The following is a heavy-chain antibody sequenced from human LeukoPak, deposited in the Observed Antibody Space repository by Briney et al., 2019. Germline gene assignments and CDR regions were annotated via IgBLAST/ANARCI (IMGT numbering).Heavy chain of an antibody. Sequence: GGSLRLSCAASGFTFSSYPMSWVRQSPGKGLEWVSAMCGDGGTIYYADSVKGWFTISRDNSKNTLYLQMNSRSAEDSAVYYCARDGCSSTSCYRFVYWGQGTLVTVSS. V-gene: IGHV3-23*01. CDR2: MCGDGGTI. J-gene: IGHJ4*02. CDR3: ARDGCSSTSCYRFVY. D-gene: IGHD2-2*01. CDR1: GFTFSSYP.